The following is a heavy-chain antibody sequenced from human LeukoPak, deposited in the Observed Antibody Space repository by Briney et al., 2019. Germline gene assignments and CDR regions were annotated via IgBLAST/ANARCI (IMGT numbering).Heavy chain of an antibody. V-gene: IGHV1-8*01. J-gene: IGHJ1*01. CDR2: MNPNSGNT. CDR1: GYTFTSYD. Sequence: ASVKVSCKASGYTFTSYDINWVRQATGQGLEWMGWMNPNSGNTGYAQKFQGRVTMTRNTSISTAYMELSSLRSEDTAVYYCARAAPYDFWSGYYTDFQHWGQGTLVTVSS. D-gene: IGHD3-3*01. CDR3: ARAAPYDFWSGYYTDFQH.